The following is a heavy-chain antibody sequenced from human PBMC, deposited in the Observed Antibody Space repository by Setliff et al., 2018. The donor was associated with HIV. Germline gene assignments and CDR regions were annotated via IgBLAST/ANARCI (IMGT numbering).Heavy chain of an antibody. CDR1: GGSISTNYW. CDR2: INHSGNT. D-gene: IGHD6-6*01. Sequence: SETLSLTCAVSGGSISTNYWWSWVRQPPGKGLEWIGEINHSGNTNSNPSLKSRVTISVDPSKSQFSLRLNSVTAADTATYYCARGPESVAPRMCAFDIWGQGTMVTVSS. V-gene: IGHV4-4*02. CDR3: ARGPESVAPRMCAFDI. J-gene: IGHJ3*02.